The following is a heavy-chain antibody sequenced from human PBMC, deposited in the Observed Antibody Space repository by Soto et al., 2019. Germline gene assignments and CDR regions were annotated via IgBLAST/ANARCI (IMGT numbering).Heavy chain of an antibody. CDR1: GYTFTGYY. CDR2: SSPNSRAT. D-gene: IGHD2-15*01. J-gene: IGHJ5*02. CDR3: AREDADRAARFLDL. V-gene: IGHV1-2*02. Sequence: ASVKVSCKASGYTFTGYYIYWVRQAPGQGLEWVGWSSPNSRATNFAQKFQGRVTMTTDTSTSTAYMELSSLTSDDTAIYYCAREDADRAARFLDLWGQGTPVTVSS.